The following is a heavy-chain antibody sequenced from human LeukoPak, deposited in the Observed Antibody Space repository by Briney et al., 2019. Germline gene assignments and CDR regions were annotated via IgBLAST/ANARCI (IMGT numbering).Heavy chain of an antibody. Sequence: ASVKVPYKASGYTFTSYAIQGVRQAPGQGLEWMGWITPSGGTNYPQKFQGRVAITWDTSITTAYMYLSRLTSDDTAVYYCARDRYGDGFAHLDYWGQGALVTVSS. CDR3: ARDRYGDGFAHLDY. CDR2: ITPSGGT. J-gene: IGHJ4*02. D-gene: IGHD5-24*01. V-gene: IGHV1-2*02. CDR1: GYTFTSYA.